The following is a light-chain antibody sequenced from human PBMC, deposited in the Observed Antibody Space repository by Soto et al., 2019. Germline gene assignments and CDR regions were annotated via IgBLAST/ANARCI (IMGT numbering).Light chain of an antibody. CDR3: QSYDSSLSAWV. V-gene: IGLV1-40*01. Sequence: QSVLTQSPSVSGAPGQRVTISCTASSSNIGAGYDVLWYQQLPGTAPKLLIYGNTNRPSGVPDRFSGSKSGTSASLAITGLQAEDEADYYCQSYDSSLSAWVFGGGTKLTVL. J-gene: IGLJ3*02. CDR2: GNT. CDR1: SSNIGAGYD.